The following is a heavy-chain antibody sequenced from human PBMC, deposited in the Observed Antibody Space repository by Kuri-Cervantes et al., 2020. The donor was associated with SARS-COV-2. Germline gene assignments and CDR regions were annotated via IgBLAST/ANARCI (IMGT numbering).Heavy chain of an antibody. CDR1: GFTFSNYW. CDR2: LTNDGSDA. J-gene: IGHJ4*02. Sequence: GGSLRLSCAASGFTFSNYWMHWVRQAPGKGLVWVSRLTNDGSDAIFADSVKGRFTISRDNAKNMLYLYMNSLRADDTAVYYCARDSMTTRDFDYWGQGTLVTVSS. CDR3: ARDSMTTRDFDY. V-gene: IGHV3-74*01. D-gene: IGHD4-11*01.